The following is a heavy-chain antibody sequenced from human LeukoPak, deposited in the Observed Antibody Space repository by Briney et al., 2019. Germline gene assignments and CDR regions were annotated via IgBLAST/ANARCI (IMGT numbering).Heavy chain of an antibody. Sequence: GGSLRLSCVASGFTFSFHAMSWVRQAPGKGLEWVSAISGSGGGTYYADSVKGRFTISRDNSKNTLYLQMNSLRAEDTAVYYCAKVEGWLQGEVDYWGQGTLITVSS. J-gene: IGHJ4*02. CDR2: ISGSGGGT. CDR1: GFTFSFHA. CDR3: AKVEGWLQGEVDY. V-gene: IGHV3-23*01. D-gene: IGHD5-24*01.